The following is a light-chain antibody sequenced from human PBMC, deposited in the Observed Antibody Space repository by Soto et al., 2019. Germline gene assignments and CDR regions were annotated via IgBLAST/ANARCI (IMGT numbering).Light chain of an antibody. CDR3: SSYRAYTTLWV. CDR1: GSDVGNYNY. Sequence: QSVLTQPASVSGSPGQSITISCTGTGSDVGNYNYVSWYQHHPGKAPKLIIYGVSNRPSGVSNRFSGSKSGNAASLTISGLQAEDEADYYCSSYRAYTTLWVFGGGTKLTVL. V-gene: IGLV2-14*01. J-gene: IGLJ3*02. CDR2: GVS.